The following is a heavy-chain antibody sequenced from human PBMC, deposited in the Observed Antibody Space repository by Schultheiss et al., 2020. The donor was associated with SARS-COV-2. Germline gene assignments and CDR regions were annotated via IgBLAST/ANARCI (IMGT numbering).Heavy chain of an antibody. V-gene: IGHV5-10-1*01. CDR3: ARSMYYDFWSGFLPAIYPRSHPNNNYYYYMDV. CDR2: IDPSDSYT. Sequence: GGSLRLSCKGSGYSFTSYWISWVRQMPGKGLEWMGRIDPSDSYTNYSPSFQGHVTISADKSISTAYLQWSSLKASDTAMYYCARSMYYDFWSGFLPAIYPRSHPNNNYYYYMDVWGKGTTVTVSS. CDR1: GYSFTSYW. J-gene: IGHJ6*03. D-gene: IGHD3-3*01.